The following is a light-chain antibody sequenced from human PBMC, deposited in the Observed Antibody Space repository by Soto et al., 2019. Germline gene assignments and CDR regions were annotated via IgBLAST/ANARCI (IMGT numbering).Light chain of an antibody. CDR1: QSVSSN. V-gene: IGKV3-15*01. J-gene: IGKJ4*01. Sequence: EIVMTQSPATLSVSPGERATLSCRASQSVSSNLAWYQQKPGQAPRLLIYGASTRATGIPARFSGSGSGTEFTLTISSLQSEDFAVYYCQQLKSYPITFGGGTKVEIK. CDR2: GAS. CDR3: QQLKSYPIT.